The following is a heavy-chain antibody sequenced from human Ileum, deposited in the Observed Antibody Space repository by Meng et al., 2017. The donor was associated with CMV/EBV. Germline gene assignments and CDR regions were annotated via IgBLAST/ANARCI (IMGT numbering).Heavy chain of an antibody. D-gene: IGHD4-17*01. J-gene: IGHJ4*02. CDR3: VPYSPPLRYFEY. Sequence: VQLLGPGGHLVRPWGSLTLSCVASGFPFRTYAMTWVRQAPGKGLEWVSTSGTGADTYYADSVKGRFTISRDSSKNTLYLQMHSLRAEDTAIYYCVPYSPPLRYFEYWGPGTLVTVSS. CDR1: GFPFRTYA. V-gene: IGHV3-23*01. CDR2: TSGTGADT.